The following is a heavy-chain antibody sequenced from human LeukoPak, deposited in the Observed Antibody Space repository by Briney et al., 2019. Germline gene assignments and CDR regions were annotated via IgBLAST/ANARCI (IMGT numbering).Heavy chain of an antibody. D-gene: IGHD6-13*01. J-gene: IGHJ4*02. Sequence: SETLSLTCTVSGGSINSYYWSWIRQPPGKGLEWIGYIYYSGSTNYNPSLKSRVTISVDTSKNQFSLKLSSVTAADTAVYYCARARGGAAAGLAADYWGQGTLVTVSS. CDR3: ARARGGAAAGLAADY. CDR2: IYYSGST. CDR1: GGSINSYY. V-gene: IGHV4-59*01.